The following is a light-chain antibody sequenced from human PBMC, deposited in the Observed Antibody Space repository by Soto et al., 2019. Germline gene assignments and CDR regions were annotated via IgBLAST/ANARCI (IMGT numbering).Light chain of an antibody. CDR2: DAS. J-gene: IGKJ1*01. CDR3: QHYNSYSEA. V-gene: IGKV1-5*01. Sequence: DIQMTQSPSTLPASVGDRVTITCRASQGISSYLAWYQQKPGKAPKLLIYDASSLESGVPSRFSGSGSGTEFTLTISSLQPDDFATYYCQHYNSYSEAFGQGTKVDIK. CDR1: QGISSY.